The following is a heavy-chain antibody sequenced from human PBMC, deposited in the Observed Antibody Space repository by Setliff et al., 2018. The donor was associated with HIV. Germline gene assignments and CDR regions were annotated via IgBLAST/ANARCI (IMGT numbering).Heavy chain of an antibody. J-gene: IGHJ3*02. Sequence: SETLSLTCTVSGGSISSHYWSWIRQPPGKGLEWIGTIYHNGNTNYNPSLKSRVTISVDTSKNQFSLKLTSVTAADTAVYYCARPLSESYNFWGDAFAIWGQGTMVTVSS. D-gene: IGHD3-3*01. CDR1: GGSISSHY. V-gene: IGHV4-59*08. CDR3: ARPLSESYNFWGDAFAI. CDR2: IYHNGNT.